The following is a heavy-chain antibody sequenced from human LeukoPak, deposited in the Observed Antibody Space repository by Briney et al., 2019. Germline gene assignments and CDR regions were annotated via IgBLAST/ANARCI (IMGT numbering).Heavy chain of an antibody. Sequence: ASVKVSCKASGYTFTGYYMHWVRQAPGQGLEWMGWINPNSGGTNYAQKFQGRVTMTRDTSISTAYMELSRLRSDDTAVYYCARERGYDDSSGQIYYMDVWGKGTTVTVSS. CDR2: INPNSGGT. CDR3: ARERGYDDSSGQIYYMDV. D-gene: IGHD3-22*01. CDR1: GYTFTGYY. J-gene: IGHJ6*03. V-gene: IGHV1-2*02.